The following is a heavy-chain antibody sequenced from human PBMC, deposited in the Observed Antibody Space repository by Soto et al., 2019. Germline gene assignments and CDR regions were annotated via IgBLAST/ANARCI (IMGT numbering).Heavy chain of an antibody. J-gene: IGHJ6*02. CDR3: AKSRGRYFHYGMDV. V-gene: IGHV3-9*01. Sequence: EAQLVESGGGLVQPGRSLRLSCAASGFTFDDYAMHWVRQAPGKGLEWVSGISWNSGSIGYADSVKGRFTISRDNAKNSLYLQMNSLRAEDTALYYCAKSRGRYFHYGMDVWGQGTTVTVSS. CDR1: GFTFDDYA. CDR2: ISWNSGSI. D-gene: IGHD3-9*01.